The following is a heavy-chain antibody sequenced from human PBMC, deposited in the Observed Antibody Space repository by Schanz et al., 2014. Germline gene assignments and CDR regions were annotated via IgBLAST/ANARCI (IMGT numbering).Heavy chain of an antibody. Sequence: EVHLVESGGSLVQPGGSLRLSCVASGFSFSNYSMNWVRQAPGKGLEWLSHISGSGGDSVDYAYSVKGRFTISRDNTRNSLYLQMNSLRVDGTADYYCAREFVNWGQGTLVTVSS. D-gene: IGHD2-21*01. CDR3: AREFVN. CDR2: ISGSGGDSV. CDR1: GFSFSNYS. V-gene: IGHV3-48*04. J-gene: IGHJ1*01.